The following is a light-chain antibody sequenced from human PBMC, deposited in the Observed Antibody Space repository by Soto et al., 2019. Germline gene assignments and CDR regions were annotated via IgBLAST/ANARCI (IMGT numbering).Light chain of an antibody. CDR3: QQRSNWPPEST. J-gene: IGKJ4*01. Sequence: EIVLTQSPATLSLSPGERATLSCRASQSVSSYLAWCQQKPGQAPRLLIYDASNRATGIPARFSGSGSGTDFTLTISSLEPEDFAVYYCQQRSNWPPESTFGGGTKVEIK. CDR1: QSVSSY. CDR2: DAS. V-gene: IGKV3-11*01.